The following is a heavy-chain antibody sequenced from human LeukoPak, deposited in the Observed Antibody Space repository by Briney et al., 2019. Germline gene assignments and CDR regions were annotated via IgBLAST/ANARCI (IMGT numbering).Heavy chain of an antibody. D-gene: IGHD6-6*01. J-gene: IGHJ4*02. Sequence: SETLSLTCTVSGGSISSSSYYWGWIRQPPGKGLEWIGCIYYSGSTYYNPSLKSRVTISVDTSKNQFSLKLSSVTAADTAVYYCARTGSAARGDYFDYWGQGTLVTVSS. CDR1: GGSISSSSYY. CDR2: IYYSGST. V-gene: IGHV4-39*07. CDR3: ARTGSAARGDYFDY.